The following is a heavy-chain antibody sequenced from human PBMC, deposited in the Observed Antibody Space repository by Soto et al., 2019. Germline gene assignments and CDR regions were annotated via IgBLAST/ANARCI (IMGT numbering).Heavy chain of an antibody. J-gene: IGHJ4*02. CDR3: TRHFDGDVRIDD. D-gene: IGHD4-17*01. CDR2: IRSKTDNYAT. Sequence: EVQLAESGGGLVQPGGSLKLSCAASGFTFSDSTLHWIRQASGKGLEWLGRIRSKTDNYATAYAASVNGRFTISRDDSKNTAYLEMNSLKTEDTAVYYCTRHFDGDVRIDDWGQGTLVTVSS. V-gene: IGHV3-73*01. CDR1: GFTFSDST.